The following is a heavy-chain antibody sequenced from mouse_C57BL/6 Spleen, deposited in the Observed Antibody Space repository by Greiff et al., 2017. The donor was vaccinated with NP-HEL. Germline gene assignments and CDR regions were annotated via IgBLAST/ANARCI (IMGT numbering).Heavy chain of an antibody. CDR2: ISDGGSYT. J-gene: IGHJ2*01. Sequence: DVMLVESGGGLVKPGGSLKLSCAASGFTFSSYAMSWVRQTPEKRLEWVATISDGGSYTYYPDNVKGRFTISRDNAKNNLYLQMSHLKSEDTAMYYCARGPITTVVASFDYWGQGTTLTVSS. V-gene: IGHV5-4*03. CDR3: ARGPITTVVASFDY. D-gene: IGHD1-1*01. CDR1: GFTFSSYA.